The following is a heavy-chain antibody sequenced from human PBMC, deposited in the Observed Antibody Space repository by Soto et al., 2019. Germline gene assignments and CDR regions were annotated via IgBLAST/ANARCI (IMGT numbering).Heavy chain of an antibody. J-gene: IGHJ6*02. CDR2: ISYDGSNK. Sequence: GGSLRLSCAASGFTFSSYAMHWVRQAPGKGLEWVAVISYDGSNKYYADSVKGRFTISRDNSKNTLYLQMNSLRAEDTAVYYCAIDLLDTAMVFDYYYYGMDVWGQGTTVTVSS. V-gene: IGHV3-30-3*01. CDR3: AIDLLDTAMVFDYYYYGMDV. D-gene: IGHD5-18*01. CDR1: GFTFSSYA.